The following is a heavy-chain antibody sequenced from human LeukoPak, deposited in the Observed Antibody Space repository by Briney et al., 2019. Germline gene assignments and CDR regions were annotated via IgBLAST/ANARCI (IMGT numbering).Heavy chain of an antibody. CDR3: ARDGWFGELDKDHFDY. Sequence: KPGGSLRLSCAASGFPFNAYWMTWVRQAPGKGLEWVSYISLSSTYTNYADSVKGRFTISRDNAKNLLYLQMNSLRVEDTAVYYCARDGWFGELDKDHFDYWGQGTLVTVSS. D-gene: IGHD3-10*01. J-gene: IGHJ4*02. V-gene: IGHV3-11*06. CDR2: ISLSSTYT. CDR1: GFPFNAYW.